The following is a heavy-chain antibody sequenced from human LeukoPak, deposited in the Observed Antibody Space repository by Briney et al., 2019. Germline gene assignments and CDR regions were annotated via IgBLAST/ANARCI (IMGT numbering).Heavy chain of an antibody. CDR1: GFTFNNYA. D-gene: IGHD3-22*01. CDR2: ISGSGVST. J-gene: IGHJ4*02. V-gene: IGHV3-23*01. CDR3: AKGDPDYYDSSGYYYPLQLFDY. Sequence: GGSLRLSCAASGFTFNNYAMSWVRQAPGKGLEWVSTISGSGVSTYYADSVKGRFTISRDNSKNTLYLQMNSLRAEDTAVYYCAKGDPDYYDSSGYYYPLQLFDYWGQGTLVTVSS.